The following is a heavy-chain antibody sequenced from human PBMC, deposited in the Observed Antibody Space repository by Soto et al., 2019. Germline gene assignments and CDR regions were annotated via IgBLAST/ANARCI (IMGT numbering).Heavy chain of an antibody. CDR2: ISSSGSTI. D-gene: IGHD1-7*01. Sequence: GGSLRLSCAASGFTFSDYYMSWIRQAPGKGLEWVSYISSSGSTIYYADSVKARSTISRDNAKNSLYLQMNSLRAEDTAVYYCARGPGTTDYYYGMDVWGQGTTVPVSS. J-gene: IGHJ6*02. CDR3: ARGPGTTDYYYGMDV. V-gene: IGHV3-11*01. CDR1: GFTFSDYY.